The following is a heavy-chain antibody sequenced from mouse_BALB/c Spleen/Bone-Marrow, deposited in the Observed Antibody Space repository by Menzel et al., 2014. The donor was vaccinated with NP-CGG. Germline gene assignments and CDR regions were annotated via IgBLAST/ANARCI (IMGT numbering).Heavy chain of an antibody. Sequence: EVQGVESGGGLVQPGGSLKLSCAASGFTFSSYGMSWVRQTPDKRLELVATINSNGGSTYYPDSVKGRFTISRDKAKNTLYLQMSSLKSEDTAMYYCARDPLYYYAWGQGTLVTVSA. CDR2: INSNGGST. J-gene: IGHJ3*01. CDR1: GFTFSSYG. D-gene: IGHD1-1*01. V-gene: IGHV5-6-3*01. CDR3: ARDPLYYYA.